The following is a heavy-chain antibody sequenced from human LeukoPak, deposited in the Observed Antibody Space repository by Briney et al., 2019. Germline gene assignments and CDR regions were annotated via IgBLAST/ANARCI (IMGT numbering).Heavy chain of an antibody. Sequence: PGGSLRLSCEASGFTFSTFWVTWVRQAPGRGLEWVANIHPDGSEKYYVGSGKGRFTISRDNAKNSLYLQMNSLRAEDTAVYYCARGSTTKVTYWGQGTLVTVSS. CDR1: GFTFSTFW. V-gene: IGHV3-7*04. D-gene: IGHD2-21*02. CDR2: IHPDGSEK. J-gene: IGHJ4*02. CDR3: ARGSTTKVTY.